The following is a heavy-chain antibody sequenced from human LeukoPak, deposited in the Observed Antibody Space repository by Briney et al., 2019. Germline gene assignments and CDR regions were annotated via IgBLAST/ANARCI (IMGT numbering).Heavy chain of an antibody. CDR2: IYHSGST. Sequence: PSQTLSLTCTVSGGSISSGGYYWSWIRQPPGKGLEWIGYIYHSGSTYYNPSLKSRVTISVDTSKNQFSLKLTSMTAADTAVYYCARRLVSSSFIDYWGQGTLVTVSS. D-gene: IGHD6-6*01. CDR1: GGSISSGGYY. V-gene: IGHV4-30-2*03. J-gene: IGHJ4*02. CDR3: ARRLVSSSFIDY.